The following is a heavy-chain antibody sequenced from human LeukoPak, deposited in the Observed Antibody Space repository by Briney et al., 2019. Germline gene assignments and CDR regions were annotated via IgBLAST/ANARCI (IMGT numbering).Heavy chain of an antibody. D-gene: IGHD5-18*01. V-gene: IGHV1-69*13. CDR2: IIPIFGTA. Sequence: ASVKVSCKASGGTFSSYAISWVRQAPGQGLEWMGGIIPIFGTANYAQKFRGRVTITADESTSTAYMELSSLRSEDTAVYYCAREPFFDGYSYGYLDYWGQGTLVTVSS. CDR3: AREPFFDGYSYGYLDY. J-gene: IGHJ4*02. CDR1: GGTFSSYA.